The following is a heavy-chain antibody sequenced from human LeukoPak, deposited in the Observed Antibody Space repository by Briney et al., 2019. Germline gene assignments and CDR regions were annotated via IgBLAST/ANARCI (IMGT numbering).Heavy chain of an antibody. CDR2: INHSGST. V-gene: IGHV4-34*01. Sequence: SETLSLTCAVYGGSFSGYYWSWIRQPPGKGPEWIGEINHSGSTNYNPSLKSRVTISVDTSKNQFSLKLSSVTAADTAVYYCARHWNYYDSSGYYYYYYGMDVWGQGTTVTVSS. CDR3: ARHWNYYDSSGYYYYYYGMDV. CDR1: GGSFSGYY. D-gene: IGHD3-22*01. J-gene: IGHJ6*02.